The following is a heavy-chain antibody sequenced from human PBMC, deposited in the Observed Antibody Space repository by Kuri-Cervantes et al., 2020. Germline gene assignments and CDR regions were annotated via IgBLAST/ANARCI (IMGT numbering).Heavy chain of an antibody. CDR1: GYTFTSYG. J-gene: IGHJ6*02. V-gene: IGHV1-18*01. CDR2: ISAYNGNT. CDR3: AREEEMVTWYGMDV. D-gene: IGHD2-21*02. Sequence: ASVKVSCKASGYTFTSYGISWVRQAPGQGLEWMGWISAYNGNTNYAQKLQGRVTMTTDTSTSTAYMELSSLRSEDTAVYYCAREEEMVTWYGMDVWGQGTTVTVSS.